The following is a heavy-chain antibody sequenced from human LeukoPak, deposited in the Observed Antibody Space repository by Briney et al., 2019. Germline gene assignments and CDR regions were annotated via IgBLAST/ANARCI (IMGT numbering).Heavy chain of an antibody. CDR2: INTNTGNP. D-gene: IGHD4-17*01. CDR3: ASQRSGAFDY. CDR1: GYTFISYA. Sequence: EASVKVSCKASGYTFISYAMNWVRQAPGQGLEWMGWINTNTGNPTYAQGFTGRFVFSLGTSVSTAYLQISSLKAEDTAVYYCASQRSGAFDYWGQGTLVTVSS. V-gene: IGHV7-4-1*02. J-gene: IGHJ4*02.